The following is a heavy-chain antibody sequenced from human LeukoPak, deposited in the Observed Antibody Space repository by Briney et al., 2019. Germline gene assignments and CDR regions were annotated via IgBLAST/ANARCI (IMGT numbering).Heavy chain of an antibody. D-gene: IGHD3-22*01. CDR3: ASYDSSGYNSY. V-gene: IGHV4-59*11. CDR1: GDSISSHS. J-gene: IGHJ4*02. Sequence: SETLSLTCTVSGDSISSHSWSWIRQPPGKGLEWIGYIYYTGSTNCNPSLKSRLTISIDTSKNQFSLTLSSVTAADTAVYYCASYDSSGYNSYWGQGTLVTVSS. CDR2: IYYTGST.